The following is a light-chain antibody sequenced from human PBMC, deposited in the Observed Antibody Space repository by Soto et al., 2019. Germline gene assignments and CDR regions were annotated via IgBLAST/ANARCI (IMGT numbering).Light chain of an antibody. CDR2: AAS. V-gene: IGKV1-39*01. J-gene: IGKJ1*01. CDR1: QSISSY. Sequence: DIQMTQSPSSLSASVADRVTITCRASQSISSYLNWYQQKPGKAPKLLIYAASSLQSGVPSRFSGSGSGTDFTLTISSLQPEDFATYYCQQSYSTPPTFGEGTKVDNK. CDR3: QQSYSTPPT.